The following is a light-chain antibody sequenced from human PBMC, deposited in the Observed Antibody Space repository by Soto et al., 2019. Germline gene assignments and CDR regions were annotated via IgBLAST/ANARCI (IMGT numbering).Light chain of an antibody. V-gene: IGKV3-20*01. CDR3: QQYGSSST. CDR1: KSVSSSY. CDR2: GAS. Sequence: CCARKSVSSSYLAWYQQKPGQAPRLLIYGASSRATGIPDRFSGSGSGTDFTLTIRRLEPEDFAVYYCQQYGSSSTFGQGIRLEIK. J-gene: IGKJ5*01.